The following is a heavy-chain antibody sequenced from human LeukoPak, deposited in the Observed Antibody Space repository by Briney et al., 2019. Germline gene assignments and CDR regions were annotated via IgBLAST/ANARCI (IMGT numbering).Heavy chain of an antibody. CDR3: ARERNIVVVPAAKHDAFDI. CDR2: IYYSGST. V-gene: IGHV4-59*01. Sequence: SETLSLTCTVSGGSISSYYWSWIRQPPGKGLEWIGYIYYSGSTNYNPSLKGRVTISVDTSKNQFSLKLSSVTAADTAVYYCARERNIVVVPAAKHDAFDIWGQGTMVTVSS. J-gene: IGHJ3*02. CDR1: GGSISSYY. D-gene: IGHD2-2*01.